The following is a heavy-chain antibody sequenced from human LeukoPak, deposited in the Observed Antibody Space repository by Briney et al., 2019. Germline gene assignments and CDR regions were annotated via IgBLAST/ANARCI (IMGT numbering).Heavy chain of an antibody. J-gene: IGHJ3*02. CDR1: GPPLSCSL. CDR3: AKDPPSVVANAFHI. CDR2: IGGSGGTT. V-gene: IGHV3-23*01. D-gene: IGHD5-12*01. Sequence: PGGSLRLSCAASGPPLSCSLMTWAPQAPGKGLEWVSTIGGSGGTTYYADSVKGRFTISRDNSKNTLYLEMDSLRADDTAVYSCAKDPPSVVANAFHIWGQGTMVTVSS.